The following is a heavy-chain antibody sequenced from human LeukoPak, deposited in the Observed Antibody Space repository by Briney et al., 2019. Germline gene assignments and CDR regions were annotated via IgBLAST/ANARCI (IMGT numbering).Heavy chain of an antibody. CDR3: ARDTVTPHYYYYYYMDV. CDR2: IYSGST. Sequence: GGSLRLSCTVSGFTVSSNSMSWVRQAPGKGLEWVSFIYSGSTHYSDSVKGRFTISRDNSKNTLYLQMNSLRAEDTAVYYCARDTVTPHYYYYYYMDVWGKGTTVTVSS. CDR1: GFTVSSNS. V-gene: IGHV3-66*03. D-gene: IGHD4-11*01. J-gene: IGHJ6*03.